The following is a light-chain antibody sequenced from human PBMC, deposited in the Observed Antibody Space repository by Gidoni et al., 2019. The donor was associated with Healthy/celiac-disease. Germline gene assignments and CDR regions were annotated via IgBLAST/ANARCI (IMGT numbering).Light chain of an antibody. V-gene: IGKV3-15*01. Sequence: IVMTQSPATLSASPGERATLSCRASQSVSSNLAWYQQKPGQAPRLLIYGASTRATGIPARFSGSGSGTEFTLTISSLQSEDFAGYYCQQYNNWPPVTFGGGTKVEIK. CDR2: GAS. CDR1: QSVSSN. CDR3: QQYNNWPPVT. J-gene: IGKJ4*01.